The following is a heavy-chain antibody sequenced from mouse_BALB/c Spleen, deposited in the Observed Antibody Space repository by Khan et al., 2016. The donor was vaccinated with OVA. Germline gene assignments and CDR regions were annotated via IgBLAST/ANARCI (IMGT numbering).Heavy chain of an antibody. J-gene: IGHJ3*01. CDR3: AREGAYYRSDGWFAY. D-gene: IGHD2-14*01. CDR2: INPSSGYT. V-gene: IGHV1-4*01. Sequence: QVQLQQSGAELARPGASVKMSCKASGYTFTSYTMHWVKQRPGQGLEWIGYINPSSGYTNYNQTFKDKATLTADKSSTTAYMQLSSLTSDDSAVYYCAREGAYYRSDGWFAYWGQGTLVTVSA. CDR1: GYTFTSYT.